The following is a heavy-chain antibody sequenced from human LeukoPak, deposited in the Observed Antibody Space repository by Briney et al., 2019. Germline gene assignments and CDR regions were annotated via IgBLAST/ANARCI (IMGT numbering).Heavy chain of an antibody. J-gene: IGHJ4*02. V-gene: IGHV3-7*01. CDR2: INQDGSLK. CDR3: TKYPDNSGYSDY. D-gene: IGHD3-22*01. CDR1: GFTFSRYR. Sequence: PGGSLRLSCVTSGFTFSRYRLGWVRQAPGKGLEWVANINQDGSLKNYVDSVKGRFTISRDNAKNSLYLQMSSLRAEDTAVYYCTKYPDNSGYSDYWGQGTLLTVSS.